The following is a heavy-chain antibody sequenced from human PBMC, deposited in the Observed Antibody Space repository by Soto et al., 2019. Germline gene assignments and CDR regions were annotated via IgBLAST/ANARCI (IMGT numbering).Heavy chain of an antibody. CDR2: TRDQANSHTT. Sequence: EVQLVESGGGLVQPGGSLRLSCAVSGFTFSDHYMDWVRQAPGKGLEWIGRTRDQANSHTTEYAASVKGRFTISRDDSKNSLYLQMNSLRTEDTAVYYCTSVSCTGGSCWTSAFDIWGQGTMVTVSS. CDR3: TSVSCTGGSCWTSAFDI. V-gene: IGHV3-72*01. D-gene: IGHD2-15*01. CDR1: GFTFSDHY. J-gene: IGHJ3*02.